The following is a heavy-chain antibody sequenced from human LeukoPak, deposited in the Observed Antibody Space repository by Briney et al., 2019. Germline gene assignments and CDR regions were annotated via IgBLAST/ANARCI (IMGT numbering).Heavy chain of an antibody. D-gene: IGHD4-23*01. J-gene: IGHJ4*02. CDR3: ATLTTVVTAYYFDY. CDR2: IFHSGKT. Sequence: SETLSLTCTVSGYSISSGYYWGWIRQPPGKGLEWIGSIFHSGKTYYNPSLKSRLTISVDTSKNQFSLKLSSVTAADTAVYYCATLTTVVTAYYFDYWGQGTLVTVSS. CDR1: GYSISSGYY. V-gene: IGHV4-38-2*02.